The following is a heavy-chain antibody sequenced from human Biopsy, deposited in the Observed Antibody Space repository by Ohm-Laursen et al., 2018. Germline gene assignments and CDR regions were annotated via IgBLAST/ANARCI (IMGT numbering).Heavy chain of an antibody. CDR3: ARGRSMDV. V-gene: IGHV3-21*01. CDR2: ISSRSSDI. CDR1: GFIFSTYT. Sequence: SLRLSCAASGFIFSTYTMNWVRQAPGEGLEWVSSISSRSSDIYYADSVKGRLTISRDNAKNSLFLHMNSLRAEDTAVHYCARGRSMDVWGQGTTVTVSS. J-gene: IGHJ6*02.